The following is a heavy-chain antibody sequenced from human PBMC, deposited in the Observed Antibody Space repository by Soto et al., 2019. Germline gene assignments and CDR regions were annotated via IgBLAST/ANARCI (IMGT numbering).Heavy chain of an antibody. CDR3: ARGRKLYYYYYGMDV. J-gene: IGHJ6*02. CDR1: GYSFTSYW. CDR2: IYPGDSDT. Sequence: GESLKISCKGSGYSFTSYWINWVRQMPWKGLEWMGIIYPGDSDTRYSPSFQGRVTITADKSTSTAYMELSSLRSEDTAVYYCARGRKLYYYYYGMDVWGQGTTVTVSS. V-gene: IGHV5-51*01.